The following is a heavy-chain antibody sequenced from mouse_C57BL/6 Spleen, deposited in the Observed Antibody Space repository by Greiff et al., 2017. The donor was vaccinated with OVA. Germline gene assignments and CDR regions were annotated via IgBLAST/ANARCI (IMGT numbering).Heavy chain of an antibody. Sequence: VQLQQSGAELARPGASVKMSCKASGYTFTSYTMHWVKQRPGQGLEWIGYINPSSGYTKYNQKFKDKATLTADKSSSTAYMQLSSLTSEDSAVYYCAGEGGYDVRAMDYWGQGTSVTVSS. CDR2: INPSSGYT. CDR1: GYTFTSYT. J-gene: IGHJ4*01. V-gene: IGHV1-4*01. CDR3: AGEGGYDVRAMDY. D-gene: IGHD2-2*01.